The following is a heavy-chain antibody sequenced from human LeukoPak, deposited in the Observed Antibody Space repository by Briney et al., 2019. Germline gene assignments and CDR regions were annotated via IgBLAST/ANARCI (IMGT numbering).Heavy chain of an antibody. D-gene: IGHD1-26*01. CDR2: ISGSGGST. CDR3: AKWSSGSPGDY. V-gene: IGHV3-23*01. Sequence: GASLRLSRAPSGLTFSSYAMSWVRQAPGKGLEWVSGISGSGGSTYYAHSVKGRFTISRDNSKNTLYLQMNSLRAEDTAVHYCAKWSSGSPGDYWGQGTLVTVSS. CDR1: GLTFSSYA. J-gene: IGHJ4*02.